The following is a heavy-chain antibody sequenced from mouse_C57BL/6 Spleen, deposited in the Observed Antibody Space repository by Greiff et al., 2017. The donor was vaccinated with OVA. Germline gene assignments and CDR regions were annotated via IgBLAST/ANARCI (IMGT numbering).Heavy chain of an antibody. CDR1: GFNIKDDY. D-gene: IGHD1-1*01. J-gene: IGHJ3*01. V-gene: IGHV14-4*01. Sequence: VQLQQSGAELVRPGASVKLSCTASGFNIKDDYMHWVKQRPEQGLEWIGWIDPENGDTEYASKFQGKATITADTSSNTAYLQLSSLTSEDTAVYYCTTRDYGREAWFAYWGQGTLVTVSA. CDR3: TTRDYGREAWFAY. CDR2: IDPENGDT.